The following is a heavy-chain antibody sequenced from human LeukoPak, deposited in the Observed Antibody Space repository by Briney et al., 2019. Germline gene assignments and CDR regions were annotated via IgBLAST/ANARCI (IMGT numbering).Heavy chain of an antibody. Sequence: GGSLRLSCAASGFTVSSNYMNWVRQAPGKGLEWVSSISSSSSYIYYADSVKGRFTISRDNAKNSLYLQMNSLRAEDTAVYYCARDRSGFDYWGQGTLVTVSS. D-gene: IGHD3-3*01. CDR1: GFTVSSNY. CDR2: ISSSSSYI. V-gene: IGHV3-21*01. CDR3: ARDRSGFDY. J-gene: IGHJ4*02.